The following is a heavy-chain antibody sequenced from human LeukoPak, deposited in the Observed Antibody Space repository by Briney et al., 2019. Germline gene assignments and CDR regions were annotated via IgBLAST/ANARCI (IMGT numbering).Heavy chain of an antibody. J-gene: IGHJ6*03. CDR3: ARHVIAAAGSGGYYYYYYYMDV. CDR2: IHSIGGT. Sequence: NPSETLSLTCTVSGGSISDYYWTWIRQPPEKGLEWIGYIHSIGGTNYNPSLKSRVTISVDTSKNQFSLKLSSVTAADTAVYYCARHVIAAAGSGGYYYYYYYMDVWGKGTTVTVSS. V-gene: IGHV4-59*08. D-gene: IGHD6-13*01. CDR1: GGSISDYY.